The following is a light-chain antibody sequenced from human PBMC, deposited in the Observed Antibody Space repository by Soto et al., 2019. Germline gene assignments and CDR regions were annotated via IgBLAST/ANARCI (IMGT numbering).Light chain of an antibody. CDR1: QSISRW. Sequence: DIQMTQSPSTLSASVGDRVTITCRASQSISRWVAWYQQKPGKVPKLLIYDASFLESGVPSRFSGSGSGTEFTLTISSLQPDDLATYYCQQYNSLWTFRPGPKVEIQ. V-gene: IGKV1-5*01. J-gene: IGKJ1*01. CDR3: QQYNSLWT. CDR2: DAS.